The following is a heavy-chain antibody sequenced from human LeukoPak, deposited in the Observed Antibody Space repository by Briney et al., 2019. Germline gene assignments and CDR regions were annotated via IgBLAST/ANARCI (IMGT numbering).Heavy chain of an antibody. CDR1: GYTFTSYG. CDR2: ISAYNGNT. V-gene: IGHV1-18*01. CDR3: ARGRWPYYYGSGSYIGPDWFDP. Sequence: ASVKVSCKASGYTFTSYGISWVRQAPGQGLEWMGWISAYNGNTNYAQKLQGRVTITADESTSTAYMELSSLRSEDTAVYYCARGRWPYYYGSGSYIGPDWFDPWGQGTLVTVSS. J-gene: IGHJ5*02. D-gene: IGHD3-10*01.